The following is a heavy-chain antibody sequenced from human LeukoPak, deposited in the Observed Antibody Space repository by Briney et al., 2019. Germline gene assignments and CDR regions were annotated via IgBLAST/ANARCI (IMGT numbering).Heavy chain of an antibody. CDR2: IIPIFGSA. V-gene: IGHV1-69*01. CDR1: GGTFSSYA. J-gene: IGHJ4*02. CDR3: ARATEGRPNYYDSSGFYFY. Sequence: SVKVSCMASGGTFSSYAFSCVRQPPGQGLEWMGGIIPIFGSAKYAQKFQGRVTITADEFTSTVYMEISSLRSEDTAVYFCARATEGRPNYYDSSGFYFYWGQGTLVTVSS. D-gene: IGHD3-22*01.